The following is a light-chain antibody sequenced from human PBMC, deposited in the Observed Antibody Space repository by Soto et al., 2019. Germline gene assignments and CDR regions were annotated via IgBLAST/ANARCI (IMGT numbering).Light chain of an antibody. CDR3: QQYNSSPWT. CDR1: RSISSW. J-gene: IGKJ1*01. Sequence: DIQMTQSPSTLSASVGDRVTVTCRASRSISSWVAWYQQKPGKAPKLLIYKASALESGVPSRFSGSGSGTEFTLTISSLQPDDFATYCCQQYNSSPWTFGQGTTVEVK. V-gene: IGKV1-5*03. CDR2: KAS.